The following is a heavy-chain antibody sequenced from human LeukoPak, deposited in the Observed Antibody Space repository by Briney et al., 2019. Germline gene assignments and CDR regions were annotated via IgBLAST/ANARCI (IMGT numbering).Heavy chain of an antibody. V-gene: IGHV4-39*07. CDR3: ARLRGYSYAGDY. Sequence: PSETLSLTCTVSGGSITSGGYYWGWIRQPPGTGLEWIGSVYYSGSIHYNPSLKSRVTISADTSKNQISLKLSSVTAADTAMYYCARLRGYSYAGDYWGQGSLVTVSS. CDR2: VYYSGSI. D-gene: IGHD5-18*01. J-gene: IGHJ4*02. CDR1: GGSITSGGYY.